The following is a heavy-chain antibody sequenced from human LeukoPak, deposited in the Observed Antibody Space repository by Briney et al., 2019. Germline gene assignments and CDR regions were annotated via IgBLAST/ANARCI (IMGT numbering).Heavy chain of an antibody. J-gene: IGHJ4*02. CDR1: GFTVSSNY. CDR3: AKDRYSGGWYVVY. V-gene: IGHV3-23*01. CDR2: ISGSGGST. Sequence: HPGRSLRLSCAASGFTVSSNYMSWVRQAPGKGLEWVSVISGSGGSTYYADSVKGRFTISRDNSKNTLYLQMNSLRAEDTAVYYCAKDRYSGGWYVVYWGQGTLVTVSS. D-gene: IGHD6-19*01.